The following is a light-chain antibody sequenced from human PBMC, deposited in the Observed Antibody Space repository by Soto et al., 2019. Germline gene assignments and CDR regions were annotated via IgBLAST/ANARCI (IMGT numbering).Light chain of an antibody. CDR3: QQYYAHPPT. V-gene: IGKV1-8*01. Sequence: AIPMTQSPSSFSASVGDRVTITCRASQGIDTYLAWYQQKPGKAPRLLMYATSVLESGVPSRFSGSGSGTDYTLTISSLQSEDFATYYCQQYYAHPPTFGRGTKLDMK. CDR2: ATS. J-gene: IGKJ2*01. CDR1: QGIDTY.